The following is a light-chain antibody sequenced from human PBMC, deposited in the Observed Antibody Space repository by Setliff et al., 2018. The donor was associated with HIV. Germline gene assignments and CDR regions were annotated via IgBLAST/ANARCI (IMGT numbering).Light chain of an antibody. CDR2: AAS. CDR3: QHNYGDPSTWT. Sequence: DIQMTQSPSSLSASVGDRVTITCRASQRINNYLNWYQQKPGKAPKLLIYAASSLQSGVPSRFSGAGSGADFTLTISSLQPEDFATYFCQHNYGDPSTWTFARGTKV. J-gene: IGKJ1*01. CDR1: QRINNY. V-gene: IGKV1-39*01.